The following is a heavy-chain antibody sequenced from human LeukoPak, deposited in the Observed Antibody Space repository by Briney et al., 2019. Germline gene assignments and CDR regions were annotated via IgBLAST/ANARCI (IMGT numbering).Heavy chain of an antibody. CDR3: VSGSPHLGSYGF. CDR1: GFTFSRYW. J-gene: IGHJ4*02. CDR2: INDDASTT. Sequence: GGSLRLSCAASGFTFSRYWMHWVRQAPGKGLVWVSRINDDASTTTYADSVNGRFTISRDNAKNTLYLQMSSLRAEDTAVYYCVSGSPHLGSYGFWGQGTLVTVSS. D-gene: IGHD3-16*01. V-gene: IGHV3-74*01.